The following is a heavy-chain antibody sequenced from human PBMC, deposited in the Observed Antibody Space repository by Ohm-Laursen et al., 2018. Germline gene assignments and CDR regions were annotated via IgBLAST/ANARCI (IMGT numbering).Heavy chain of an antibody. CDR2: INPNSGGT. CDR3: ARVPPQYWSGGSCLGY. D-gene: IGHD2-15*01. Sequence: GASVKVSCNASGYTFTGYYMHWVRQAPGQGLEWMGWINPNSGGTNYAPKFQGRVTMTRDTSISTAYMELSRLRSDDTAVYYCARVPPQYWSGGSCLGYWGQGTLVTVSS. CDR1: GYTFTGYY. J-gene: IGHJ4*02. V-gene: IGHV1-2*02.